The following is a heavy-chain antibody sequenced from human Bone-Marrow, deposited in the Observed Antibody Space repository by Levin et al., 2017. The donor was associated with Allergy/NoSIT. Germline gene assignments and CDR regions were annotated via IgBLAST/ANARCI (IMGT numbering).Heavy chain of an antibody. D-gene: IGHD3-10*01. CDR2: IYYSGST. Sequence: SQTLSLTCTVSGGSISSYYWSWIRQPPGKGLEWIGYIYYSGSTNYNPSLKSRVTISVDTSKNQFSLKLSSVTAADTAVYYCARDRPGGYGSGNPPLHYYYYMDVWGKGTTVTVSS. CDR1: GGSISSYY. J-gene: IGHJ6*03. V-gene: IGHV4-59*01. CDR3: ARDRPGGYGSGNPPLHYYYYMDV.